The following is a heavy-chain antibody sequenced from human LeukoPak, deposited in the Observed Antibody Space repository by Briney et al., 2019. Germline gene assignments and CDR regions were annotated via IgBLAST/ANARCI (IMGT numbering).Heavy chain of an antibody. J-gene: IGHJ5*02. CDR3: ARHQGYCSSTSCSSVWFDP. Sequence: GESLKISCKGSGYSFTSYWIGWVRQMPGKGLELMGIIYPGDSDTRYSPSFQGQVTISADKSISTAYLQWSSLKASDTAMYYCARHQGYCSSTSCSSVWFDPWGQGTLVTVSS. CDR2: IYPGDSDT. V-gene: IGHV5-51*01. CDR1: GYSFTSYW. D-gene: IGHD2-2*01.